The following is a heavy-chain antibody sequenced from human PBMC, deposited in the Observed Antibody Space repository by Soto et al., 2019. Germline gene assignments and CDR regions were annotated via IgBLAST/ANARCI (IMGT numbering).Heavy chain of an antibody. CDR3: GRVKVRYCSSTSCYTGNYYYYAMAV. J-gene: IGHJ6*02. CDR2: INYSVST. Sequence: QVQLQQWGAGLLKPSETLSLTCAVHGGSFSGSYWSWILQPPGKGLEWIGDINYSVSTNYNPSLKSRAARSVHTSKNQFSLELSSVTHADRAVYYCGRVKVRYCSSTSCYTGNYYYYAMAVWGQETTVTVSS. V-gene: IGHV4-34*01. CDR1: GGSFSGSY. D-gene: IGHD2-2*02.